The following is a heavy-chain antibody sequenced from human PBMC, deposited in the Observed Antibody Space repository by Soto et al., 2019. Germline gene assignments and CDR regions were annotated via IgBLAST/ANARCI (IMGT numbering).Heavy chain of an antibody. V-gene: IGHV3-33*01. CDR3: AREGAYYYYGMDV. Sequence: GGSLRLSCAASGFTFSSYGMHWVRQAPGKGLEWVAVIWYDGSNKYYADSVKGRFTISRDNSKNTLYQQMNSLRAEDTAVYYCAREGAYYYYGMDVWGQGTTVTVSS. D-gene: IGHD1-26*01. CDR2: IWYDGSNK. J-gene: IGHJ6*02. CDR1: GFTFSSYG.